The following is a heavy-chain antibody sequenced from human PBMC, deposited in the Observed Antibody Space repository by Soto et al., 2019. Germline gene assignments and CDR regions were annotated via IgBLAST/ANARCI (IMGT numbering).Heavy chain of an antibody. V-gene: IGHV4-31*03. CDR3: ARDRELLWFGETKGHWFDP. J-gene: IGHJ5*02. CDR1: GGSISSGGYY. D-gene: IGHD3-10*01. CDR2: IYYSGST. Sequence: PSETLSLTCTVSGGSISSGGYYWSWIRQHPGKGLEWIGYIYYSGSTYYNPSLKSRVTISVDTSKNQFSLKLSSVTAADTAVYYCARDRELLWFGETKGHWFDPWGQGTLVTVSS.